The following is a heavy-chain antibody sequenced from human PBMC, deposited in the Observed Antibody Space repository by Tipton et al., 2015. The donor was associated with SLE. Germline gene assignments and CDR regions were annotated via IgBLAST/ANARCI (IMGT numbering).Heavy chain of an antibody. V-gene: IGHV4-39*07. CDR2: IDHNGSI. CDR1: GASISGSTSY. CDR3: ARGPNWGLDDGFDI. Sequence: LRLSCSVSGASISGSTSYWGWIRQSPGKGLEWIGSIDHNGSINDNPSLRRRVTMSVDRSKNQFSLTLTSVTAADTAVYFCARGPNWGLDDGFDIWGQGTVVPVSS. J-gene: IGHJ3*02. D-gene: IGHD7-27*01.